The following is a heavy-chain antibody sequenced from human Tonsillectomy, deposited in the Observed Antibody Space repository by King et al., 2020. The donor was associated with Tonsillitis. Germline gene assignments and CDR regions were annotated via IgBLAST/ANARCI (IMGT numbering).Heavy chain of an antibody. V-gene: IGHV3-7*01. CDR1: RFAFSIYW. CDR2: IKEDGSEK. Sequence: VQLVESGGGLVQPGGSLRLSCAASRFAFSIYWMSWVRQAPGKGLEWVANIKEDGSEKYYVGSVKGRFTISRDNAKNSLYLQINSLRAEDTAVYYCARAISAVAGSGWFDYWGQGTLVTVSS. CDR3: ARAISAVAGSGWFDY. D-gene: IGHD6-19*01. J-gene: IGHJ4*02.